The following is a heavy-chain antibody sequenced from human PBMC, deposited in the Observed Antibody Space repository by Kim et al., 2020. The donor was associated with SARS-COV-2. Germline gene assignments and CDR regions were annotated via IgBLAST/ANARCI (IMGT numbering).Heavy chain of an antibody. J-gene: IGHJ5*02. CDR3: ARVGFTVTTNWFDP. Sequence: AQKLQGRVTMTTDTSTSTAYMELRSLRSDDTAVYYCARVGFTVTTNWFDPWGQGTLVTVSS. V-gene: IGHV1-18*01. D-gene: IGHD4-17*01.